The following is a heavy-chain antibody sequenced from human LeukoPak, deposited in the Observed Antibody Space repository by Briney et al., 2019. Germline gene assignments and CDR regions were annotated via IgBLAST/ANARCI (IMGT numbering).Heavy chain of an antibody. V-gene: IGHV3-7*01. D-gene: IGHD4-17*01. CDR3: ARDSTVTTLENWFDP. J-gene: IGHJ5*02. CDR1: GFTFSSYW. Sequence: PGGSLRLSCAASGFTFSSYWMSWVRQAPGKGLEWVANIKQDGSEKYYVDSVKGRFTISRDNAKNSLYLQMNSLRAEDTAVYYCARDSTVTTLENWFDPWGQGTLVTVSS. CDR2: IKQDGSEK.